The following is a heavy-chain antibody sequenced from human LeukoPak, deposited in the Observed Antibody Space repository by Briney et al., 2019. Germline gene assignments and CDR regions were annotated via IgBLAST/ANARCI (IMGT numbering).Heavy chain of an antibody. CDR1: GGSISSGGYY. CDR2: IYYSGST. V-gene: IGHV4-61*08. J-gene: IGHJ3*02. Sequence: SETLSLTCTVSGGSISSGGYYWSWIRQHPGKGLEWIGYIYYSGSTNYNPSLKSRVTISVDTSKNQFSLKLSSVTAADTAVYYCARRHTYYYDSSGYPLDAFDIWGQGTMVTVSS. CDR3: ARRHTYYYDSSGYPLDAFDI. D-gene: IGHD3-22*01.